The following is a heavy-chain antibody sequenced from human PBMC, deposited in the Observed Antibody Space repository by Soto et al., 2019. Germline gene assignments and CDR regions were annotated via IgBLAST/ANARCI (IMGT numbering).Heavy chain of an antibody. J-gene: IGHJ5*02. V-gene: IGHV1-8*01. CDR3: AREVVETSSLWLDP. CDR1: GYTFTNND. Sequence: GASVKVSCKASGYTFTNNDINWVRQAPGQGLEWIGGMNTNTNTTDSAEVFNCRVTLTWDTSISTAYMQLNSLKIDDTAVYYCAREVVETSSLWLDPWGQGTLVTVSS. D-gene: IGHD6-6*01. CDR2: MNTNTNTT.